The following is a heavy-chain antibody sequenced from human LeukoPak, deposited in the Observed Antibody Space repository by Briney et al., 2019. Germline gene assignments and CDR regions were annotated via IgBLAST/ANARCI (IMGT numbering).Heavy chain of an antibody. CDR1: GFTLSSYE. D-gene: IGHD3-3*01. Sequence: GGSLRLSCAASGFTLSSYEMNWVRQAPGKGLEWVSYISSSGSTIYYADSVKGRFTIPRYNAKNSLYLQMNSLRAEDTAVYYCASGVTIFGVVRFDYWGQGTLVTVSS. V-gene: IGHV3-48*03. J-gene: IGHJ4*02. CDR2: ISSSGSTI. CDR3: ASGVTIFGVVRFDY.